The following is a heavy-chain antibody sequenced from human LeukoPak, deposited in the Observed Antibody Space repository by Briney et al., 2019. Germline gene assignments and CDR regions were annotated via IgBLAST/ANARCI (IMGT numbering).Heavy chain of an antibody. V-gene: IGHV3-23*01. D-gene: IGHD4-17*01. Sequence: PGGSLRLSCAASGFTFSSYAMSWVRQDPGEGRMWVSAISGSGGSTYYADSVKGRFTISRDNSKSKLYLQMNSLRAEDTAVYYCARSMTTVATSPYYWGQGTLVTVSS. J-gene: IGHJ4*02. CDR1: GFTFSSYA. CDR2: ISGSGGST. CDR3: ARSMTTVATSPYY.